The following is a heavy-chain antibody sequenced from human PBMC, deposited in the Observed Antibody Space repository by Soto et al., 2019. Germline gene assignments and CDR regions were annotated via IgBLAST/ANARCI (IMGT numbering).Heavy chain of an antibody. Sequence: SVKVSCKASGGTFSSYAISWVRQAPGQGLEWMGGIIPIFGTANYAQKFQGRVTITADESTSTAYMELSSLRSEDTAVYYCARPTGIVVVPAAMRLEDYYYYYGMDVWGQGTTVTVSS. D-gene: IGHD2-2*01. V-gene: IGHV1-69*13. J-gene: IGHJ6*02. CDR2: IIPIFGTA. CDR3: ARPTGIVVVPAAMRLEDYYYYYGMDV. CDR1: GGTFSSYA.